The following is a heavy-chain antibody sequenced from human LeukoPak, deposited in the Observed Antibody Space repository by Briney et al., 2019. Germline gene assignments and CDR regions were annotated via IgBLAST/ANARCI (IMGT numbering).Heavy chain of an antibody. J-gene: IGHJ6*03. D-gene: IGHD2-2*03. CDR2: IYTSGST. Sequence: SETLSLTCTVSGGSISSYYWSWIRQPPGKGLEWIGYIYTSGSTNYNPSLKSRVTISVDTSKNQFSLKLSSVTAADTAVYYCAGEGRYGYCSSTSCYAPDYYYYMDVWGKGTTVTVSS. CDR1: GGSISSYY. V-gene: IGHV4-4*09. CDR3: AGEGRYGYCSSTSCYAPDYYYYMDV.